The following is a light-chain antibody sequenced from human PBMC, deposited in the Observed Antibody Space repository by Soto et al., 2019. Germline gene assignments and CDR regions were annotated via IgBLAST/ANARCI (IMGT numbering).Light chain of an antibody. CDR2: GAS. Sequence: EIVLTQSPGTLSLSPGERATLSCRSSQSFSSSYLAWYQQKPGQAPRHLIYGASNRATGIPDRFSGSVSGTDFTLTISRLEPEDFAVYYCQHYGSSPRAFGQGTKLEIK. V-gene: IGKV3-20*01. J-gene: IGKJ2*01. CDR3: QHYGSSPRA. CDR1: QSFSSSY.